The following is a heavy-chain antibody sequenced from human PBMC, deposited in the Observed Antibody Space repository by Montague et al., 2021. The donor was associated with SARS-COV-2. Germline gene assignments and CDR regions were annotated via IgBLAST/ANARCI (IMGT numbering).Heavy chain of an antibody. CDR1: GGSFSDYY. CDR3: ARGILLRYFDWTYYYCGMDV. CDR2: VNHSGRI. V-gene: IGHV4-34*01. J-gene: IGHJ6*02. D-gene: IGHD3-9*01. Sequence: SKTLSLTCAVYGGSFSDYYWTWIRQPPGKGLEWLGEVNHSGRINYNPSLKSRITISVDTSKNQFSLKLSSVTAADTAVYYCARGILLRYFDWTYYYCGMDVWGQGTTVTVSS.